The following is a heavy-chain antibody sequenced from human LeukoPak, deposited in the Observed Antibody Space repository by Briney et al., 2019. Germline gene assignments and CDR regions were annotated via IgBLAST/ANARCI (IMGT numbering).Heavy chain of an antibody. V-gene: IGHV4-59*01. J-gene: IGHJ6*03. CDR2: IYYSGST. CDR3: ARGKVDTAMVKRGYYYYYMDV. Sequence: PSETLSLTCTVSGGSISSYYWSWIRQPPGKGLEWIGYIYYSGSTNYNPSLKSRVTISVDTTKNQFSLKLSSVTAADTAVYYCARGKVDTAMVKRGYYYYYMDVWGKGTTVTVFS. CDR1: GGSISSYY. D-gene: IGHD5-18*01.